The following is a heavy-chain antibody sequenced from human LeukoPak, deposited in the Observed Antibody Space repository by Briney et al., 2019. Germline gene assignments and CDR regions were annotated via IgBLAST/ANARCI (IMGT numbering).Heavy chain of an antibody. CDR1: GFTFSDYV. CDR2: ISGSGGST. V-gene: IGHV3-23*01. Sequence: GGSLRLSCAASGFTFSDYVMSCVRQAPGKGLEWVSSISGSGGSTYYADSVKGRFTISRDNSKNTLYLQMNSLRVEDTAVYYCAEEVGNAYPTFDYWGQGTLVTVSS. J-gene: IGHJ4*02. D-gene: IGHD3-16*01. CDR3: AEEVGNAYPTFDY.